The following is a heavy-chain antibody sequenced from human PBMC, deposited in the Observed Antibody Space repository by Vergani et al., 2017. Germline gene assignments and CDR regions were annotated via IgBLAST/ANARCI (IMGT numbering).Heavy chain of an antibody. D-gene: IGHD2-21*01. CDR3: ARGALWWLRQIDS. Sequence: QVQLQESGPGLVKPSETLSLTCSVSGGSMHTYYWTWIRQPPGKGLEWIGYIYDSGDTKYNPSLNSLVTMSLDTSKNQFSLNLYSVTAADTAVYYCARGALWWLRQIDSWGQGTLVTVSS. V-gene: IGHV4-59*01. CDR1: GGSMHTYY. J-gene: IGHJ4*02. CDR2: IYDSGDT.